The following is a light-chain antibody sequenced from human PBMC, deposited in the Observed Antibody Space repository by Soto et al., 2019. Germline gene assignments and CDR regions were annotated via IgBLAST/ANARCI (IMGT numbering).Light chain of an antibody. CDR2: GDS. V-gene: IGLV1-40*01. Sequence: QSVLTQPPSVSGAPGQRVTISCTGSSSNIGAGYDVHWYQQLPGTAPKLLIYGDSNRPSGVPDRFSGSKSGTSASLAITGLRAADEADYYCQSYDSSLSGVVFGGGTQLTVL. CDR1: SSNIGAGYD. CDR3: QSYDSSLSGVV. J-gene: IGLJ2*01.